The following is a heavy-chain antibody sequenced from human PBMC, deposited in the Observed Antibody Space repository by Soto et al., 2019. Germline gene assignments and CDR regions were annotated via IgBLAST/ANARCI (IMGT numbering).Heavy chain of an antibody. CDR3: AREGAATANYGMDV. CDR1: GYTFTDYY. Sequence: ASVKVSCKASGYTFTDYYIHWVRQAPGQGLEWMGWVNPNSGGTNYAQKFQGWVTMTRDTSSSTVYMELSSLKSADMAVYYCAREGAATANYGMDVWGQGTTVTVSS. CDR2: VNPNSGGT. J-gene: IGHJ6*02. D-gene: IGHD2-15*01. V-gene: IGHV1-2*04.